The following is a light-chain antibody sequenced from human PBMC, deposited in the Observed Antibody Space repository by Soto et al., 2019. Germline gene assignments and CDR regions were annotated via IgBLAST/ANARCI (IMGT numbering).Light chain of an antibody. CDR3: QQYYSYPLN. CDR2: VAS. J-gene: IGKJ5*01. V-gene: IGKV1-39*01. Sequence: EIQMTQSPSSLSASVGDRVTITCLASQNIINYLNWYQQKPGKAPQLLIYVASRLESGVPSRFSGSGSGTDFTLTISCLQSEDFATYYCQQYYSYPLNFGQGTQLEIK. CDR1: QNIINY.